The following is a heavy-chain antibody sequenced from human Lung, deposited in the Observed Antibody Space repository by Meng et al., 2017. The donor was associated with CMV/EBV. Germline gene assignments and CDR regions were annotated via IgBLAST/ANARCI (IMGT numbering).Heavy chain of an antibody. J-gene: IGHJ4*02. Sequence: SXTLSLXCAISGDSVSSNSAAWNWIRQSPSRGLEWLGRTYYRSKWYNDYAVSVKSRITINPDTSKNQFSLQLNSVTPEDTAVYYCARDQKLWFGELYMSSXGQGXLVTVSS. D-gene: IGHD3-10*01. V-gene: IGHV6-1*01. CDR3: ARDQKLWFGELYMSS. CDR2: TYYRSKWYN. CDR1: GDSVSSNSAA.